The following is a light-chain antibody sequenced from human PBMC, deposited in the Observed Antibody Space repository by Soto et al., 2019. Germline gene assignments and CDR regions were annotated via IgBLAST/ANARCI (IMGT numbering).Light chain of an antibody. V-gene: IGLV2-11*01. CDR3: CSYAGSYTLV. CDR2: DVT. Sequence: QAVVTQPRSVSGSPGQSVTISCTGTSSDVGGYNYVSWYQHHPGEAPKLMISDVTERPSGIPDRFSGSKSGNTASLTISGLQAEDEADYYCCSYAGSYTLVFGGGTKLTVL. J-gene: IGLJ2*01. CDR1: SSDVGGYNY.